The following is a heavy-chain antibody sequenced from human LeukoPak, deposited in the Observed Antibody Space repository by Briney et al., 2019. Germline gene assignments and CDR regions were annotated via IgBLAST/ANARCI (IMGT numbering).Heavy chain of an antibody. J-gene: IGHJ4*02. D-gene: IGHD3-3*01. CDR2: FYFSGTT. V-gene: IGHV4-59*08. CDR3: ARHGPLYDIWSAQFYFDS. CDR1: GDSISTYY. Sequence: SETLSLTCTVSGDSISTYYWSWIRQPPGKELEGIGYFYFSGTTKYSPSLKSRVTISVDTSKDQFSLSLSSVTAADTAVYYCARHGPLYDIWSAQFYFDSWGQGTLVTVSS.